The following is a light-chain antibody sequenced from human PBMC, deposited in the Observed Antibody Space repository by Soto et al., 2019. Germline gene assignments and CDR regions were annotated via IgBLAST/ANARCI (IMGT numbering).Light chain of an antibody. J-gene: IGKJ1*01. CDR2: DAS. CDR3: QQYNDNWT. CDR1: QNIGDW. Sequence: DTQMAQSPPTLSASVGDRVTITCRASQNIGDWLAWYQQEPGKAPKLLIYDASILENGVPSRFSASGSGTEFTLTISSLQPDDSATYYCQQYNDNWTFGQGTKVDIK. V-gene: IGKV1-5*01.